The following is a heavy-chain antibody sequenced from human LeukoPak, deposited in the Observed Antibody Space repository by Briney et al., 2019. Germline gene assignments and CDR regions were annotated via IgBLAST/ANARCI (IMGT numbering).Heavy chain of an antibody. CDR3: ARAGNAFDI. CDR2: INHSGST. V-gene: IGHV4-34*01. J-gene: IGHJ3*02. Sequence: SETLSLTRTVYGGSFSGYYWSWIRQPPGKGLEWIGEINHSGSTNYNPSLKSRVTISVDTSKNQFSLKLSSVTAADTAVYYCARAGNAFDIWGQGTMVTVSS. CDR1: GGSFSGYY. D-gene: IGHD1-14*01.